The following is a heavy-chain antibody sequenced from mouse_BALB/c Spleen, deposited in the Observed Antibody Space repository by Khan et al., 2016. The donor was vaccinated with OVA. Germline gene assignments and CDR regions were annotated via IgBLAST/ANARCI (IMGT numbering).Heavy chain of an antibody. CDR3: ARSVTITTVVATDFDY. D-gene: IGHD1-1*01. Sequence: EVKLEESGPGLVKPSQSLSLTCTVTGYSITSDYAWNWIRQFPGNKLEWMGYISYSGRTSYNPSLKSRISITRATSKNQFFLQLNSVTTEDTATYYCARSVTITTVVATDFDYWGQGTTLTVSS. CDR2: ISYSGRT. V-gene: IGHV3-2*02. J-gene: IGHJ2*01. CDR1: GYSITSDYA.